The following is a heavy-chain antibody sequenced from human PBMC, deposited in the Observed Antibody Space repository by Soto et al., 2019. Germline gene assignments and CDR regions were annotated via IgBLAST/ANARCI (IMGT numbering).Heavy chain of an antibody. Sequence: PSETLSLTCAVYGGSFSGYYWSWIRQPPGKGLEWIGEINHSGSTNYNPSLKSRVTISVDTSKNQFSLKLSSVTAADTAVYYCAEYCSGGSCYGSYYMDVWGKGTTVTVS. J-gene: IGHJ6*03. CDR2: INHSGST. CDR1: GGSFSGYY. D-gene: IGHD2-15*01. CDR3: AEYCSGGSCYGSYYMDV. V-gene: IGHV4-34*01.